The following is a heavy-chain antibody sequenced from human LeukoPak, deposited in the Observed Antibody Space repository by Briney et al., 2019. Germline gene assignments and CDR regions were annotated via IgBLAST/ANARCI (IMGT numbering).Heavy chain of an antibody. Sequence: TGGSLRLSCAASGFTFSTYGMHWVRQAPGTGLEWVAVISSDGKNKIYADSVKGRFTISRDNSRNTLFLQMNSLTTEDTAVYYCARDPMADFDYWGQGTLVTVSS. D-gene: IGHD2-8*01. CDR1: GFTFSTYG. J-gene: IGHJ4*02. CDR2: ISSDGKNK. V-gene: IGHV3-30*19. CDR3: ARDPMADFDY.